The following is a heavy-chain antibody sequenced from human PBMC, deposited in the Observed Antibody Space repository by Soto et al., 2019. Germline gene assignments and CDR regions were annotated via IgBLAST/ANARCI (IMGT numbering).Heavy chain of an antibody. Sequence: LRLSCAASGFTFSNYAMSWVRQAPGKGLEWVSTIGGSGGDTSYADFVRGQFTISRDNSRNTLYLQMNSLRAEDTAVYYCAKDAPGSGWLSDYWGQGTLVTVSS. D-gene: IGHD3-22*01. CDR2: IGGSGGDT. V-gene: IGHV3-23*01. J-gene: IGHJ4*02. CDR1: GFTFSNYA. CDR3: AKDAPGSGWLSDY.